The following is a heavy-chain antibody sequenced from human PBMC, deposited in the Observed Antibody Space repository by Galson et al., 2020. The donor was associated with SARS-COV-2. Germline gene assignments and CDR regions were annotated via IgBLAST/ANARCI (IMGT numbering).Heavy chain of an antibody. V-gene: IGHV4-34*01. CDR3: AREENCFLVVTATRMCYFDY. Sequence: SETLSLTCAVHGGSFSGYYWSWIRKPPGKGLEWLGEINSSGSTNYNSSLKSRDTISVDTSKNHFSLKLSSVTAADTAVYYCAREENCFLVVTATRMCYFDYWGRGTLATVSS. CDR1: GGSFSGYY. D-gene: IGHD2-21*02. CDR2: INSSGST. J-gene: IGHJ4*02.